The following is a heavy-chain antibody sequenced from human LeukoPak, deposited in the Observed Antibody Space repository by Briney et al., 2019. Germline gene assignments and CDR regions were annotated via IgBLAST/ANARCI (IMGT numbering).Heavy chain of an antibody. Sequence: GESLRLSCAASGFTCSGDGRIWVRQAPGKGLEWVSTITNSGDSTYYTDSVKGRFTISRDDSRNTLYLQMNSLRAEDTAVYYCAKDRGYYDTSGYLIWGQGTLVTVSS. CDR3: AKDRGYYDTSGYLI. CDR1: GFTCSGDG. D-gene: IGHD3-22*01. CDR2: ITNSGDST. J-gene: IGHJ4*02. V-gene: IGHV3-23*01.